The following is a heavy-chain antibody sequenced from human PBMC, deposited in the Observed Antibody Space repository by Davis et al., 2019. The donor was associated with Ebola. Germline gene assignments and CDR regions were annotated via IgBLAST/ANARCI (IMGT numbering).Heavy chain of an antibody. Sequence: AASVKVSCKASGFILTNYAIHWVRQAPGQRLDWMGWVHGGNGNTKYSQRLQGRVTITADKSTSTAYMELSSLRSEETAVYYCARGYYDSSGYYVLGGKWGQGTLVTVSS. CDR3: ARGYYDSSGYYVLGGK. D-gene: IGHD3-22*01. CDR1: GFILTNYA. CDR2: VHGGNGNT. J-gene: IGHJ4*02. V-gene: IGHV1-3*01.